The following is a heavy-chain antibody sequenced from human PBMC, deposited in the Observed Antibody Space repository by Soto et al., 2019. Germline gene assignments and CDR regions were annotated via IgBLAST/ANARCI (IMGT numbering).Heavy chain of an antibody. Sequence: ASVKVSCKASGYTFTSYGISWVRQAPGQGLEWMGWISAYNGNTNYAQKLQGRVTMTTDTSTSTAYMELRSLRSDDTAVYYCARDVTYDFWSGYWDWFDPWGQGTLVTVSS. CDR2: ISAYNGNT. CDR1: GYTFTSYG. D-gene: IGHD3-3*01. CDR3: ARDVTYDFWSGYWDWFDP. J-gene: IGHJ5*02. V-gene: IGHV1-18*01.